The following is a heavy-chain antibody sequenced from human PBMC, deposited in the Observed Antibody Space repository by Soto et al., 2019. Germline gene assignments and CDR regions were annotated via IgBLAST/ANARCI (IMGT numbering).Heavy chain of an antibody. CDR2: IIPIFGPP. CDR1: GGTFSNYA. Sequence: QVQLVQSGAEVKKPGSSVKVSCKASGGTFSNYALNWVRQAPGQGLVWMGEIIPIFGPPHYAQKFQGRVTTTADASTSTAYMELSRLRSDYTAKYYCATIADCSGGTCYWSLNTWGKGTLVTVSS. V-gene: IGHV1-69*01. J-gene: IGHJ4*02. CDR3: ATIADCSGGTCYWSLNT. D-gene: IGHD2-15*01.